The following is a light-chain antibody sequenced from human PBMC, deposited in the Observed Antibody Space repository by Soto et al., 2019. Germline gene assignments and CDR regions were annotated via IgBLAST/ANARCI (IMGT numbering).Light chain of an antibody. CDR1: SSNIGNNA. CDR3: AAWDDGLNGDV. V-gene: IGLV1-36*01. Sequence: QSVLTQPPSVSAAPRQRVTISCSGGSSNIGNNAVNWYQQLPGKPPKLVIYYDDLVPSGISDRFSGSKSGTSASLAISGLQSEDEADYYCAAWDDGLNGDVFGSGTKVTVL. J-gene: IGLJ1*01. CDR2: YDD.